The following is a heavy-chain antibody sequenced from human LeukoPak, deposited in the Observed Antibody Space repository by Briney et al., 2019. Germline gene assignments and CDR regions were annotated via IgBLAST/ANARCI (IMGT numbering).Heavy chain of an antibody. CDR2: VSDTGRA. CDR3: ARGTDMASICGYYSFVY. D-gene: IGHD5-12*01. Sequence: SEALSHTRTVSGRRVTDYCWTRFRPPAWKRLEWIGRVSDTGRAYYKPSLERRVTISLDPSNNRFSLKVTSVTAAEPAGYYCARGTDMASICGYYSFVYWGQGTLVSVSS. CDR1: GRRVTDYC. V-gene: IGHV4-4*07. J-gene: IGHJ4*02.